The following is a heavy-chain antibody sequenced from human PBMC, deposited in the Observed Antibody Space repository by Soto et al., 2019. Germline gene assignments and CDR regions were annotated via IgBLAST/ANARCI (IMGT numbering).Heavy chain of an antibody. J-gene: IGHJ4*02. CDR2: IYYSGST. D-gene: IGHD3-22*01. Sequence: PSETLSLTCTVSGGSISSGDYYWSWIRHPPGNGLEWIGYIYYSGSTYYNPSLKSRVTISVDTSKNQFSLKLSSVTAADTAVYYCARERSYDSSGYYYGVLDYWGQGTVVTV. V-gene: IGHV4-30-4*01. CDR3: ARERSYDSSGYYYGVLDY. CDR1: GGSISSGDYY.